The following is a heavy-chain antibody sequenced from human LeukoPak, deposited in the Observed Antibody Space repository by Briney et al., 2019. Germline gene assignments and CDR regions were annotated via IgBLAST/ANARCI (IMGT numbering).Heavy chain of an antibody. CDR3: ARDQRHDYGDYWFDP. J-gene: IGHJ5*02. CDR2: IYHSGST. CDR1: GGSISSGGYS. Sequence: PSETLSLTCAVSGGSISSGGYSWSWIRQPPGKGLEWIGYIYHSGSTYYNPSLKSRVTISVDRSKNQFSLKLSSVTAADTAVYYCARDQRHDYGDYWFDPWGQGTLVTVSS. D-gene: IGHD4-17*01. V-gene: IGHV4-30-2*01.